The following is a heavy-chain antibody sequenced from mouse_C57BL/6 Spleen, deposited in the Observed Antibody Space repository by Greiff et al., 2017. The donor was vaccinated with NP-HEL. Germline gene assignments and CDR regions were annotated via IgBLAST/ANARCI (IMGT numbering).Heavy chain of an antibody. CDR2: IYPVSGET. CDR3: GRGGKSYGYDDYAMDY. V-gene: IGHV1-11*01. J-gene: IGHJ4*01. Sequence: VQLQQSGAELASPGASVTLSCKASGYTFTDHIMNWVKKRPGQGLEWIGRIYPVSGETNYNQKFMGKATFSVDRSSSTVYMVLNSLTSEDPAVYDCGRGGKSYGYDDYAMDYWGKGASVTVAS. CDR1: GYTFTDHI. D-gene: IGHD2-2*01.